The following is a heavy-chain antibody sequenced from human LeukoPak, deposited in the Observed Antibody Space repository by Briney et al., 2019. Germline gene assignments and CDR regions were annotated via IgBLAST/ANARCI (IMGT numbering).Heavy chain of an antibody. V-gene: IGHV4-59*08. CDR3: ARHGRYYDSSGHYYFDY. D-gene: IGHD3-22*01. CDR1: GGSISSYY. J-gene: IGHJ4*02. CDR2: IYYSGST. Sequence: SETLSLTCTVSGGSISSYYWSWIRQPPGKGLEWIGYIYYSGSTNYNPSLKSRVTISVDTSKNQFSLKLSSVTAADTAVYYCARHGRYYDSSGHYYFDYWGQGTLVTVSP.